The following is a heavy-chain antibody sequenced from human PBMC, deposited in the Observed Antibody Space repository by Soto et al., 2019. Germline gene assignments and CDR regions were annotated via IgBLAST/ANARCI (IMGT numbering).Heavy chain of an antibody. CDR2: IYYSGST. Sequence: QLQLQESGPGLVKPSETLSLTCTVSGGSISSSSYYWGWIRQPPGKGLEWIGSIYYSGSTYYNPSLKSRVTNSVDTSTNQLSLMLSSVTAADSAVYYCARGRVVIADWGQGTLVTVSS. CDR3: ARGRVVIAD. D-gene: IGHD2-21*01. CDR1: GGSISSSSYY. J-gene: IGHJ4*02. V-gene: IGHV4-39*01.